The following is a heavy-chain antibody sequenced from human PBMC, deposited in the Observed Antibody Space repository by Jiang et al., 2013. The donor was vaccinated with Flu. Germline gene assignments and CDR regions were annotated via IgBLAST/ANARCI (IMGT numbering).Heavy chain of an antibody. D-gene: IGHD3-10*01. V-gene: IGHV5-51*01. CDR3: ARFSGAQLFKNWFDP. J-gene: IGHJ5*02. Sequence: VQLVESGAEVKKSGESLKISCMGSGYAFSDYWIGWVRQMPVKGLEWMGIIYPGDSRTRYSPSFQGQVTMSVDKSISIAYLQWSSLKASDSAIYYCARFSGAQLFKNWFDPWGQGTLVTVSS. CDR1: GYAFSDYW. CDR2: IYPGDSRT.